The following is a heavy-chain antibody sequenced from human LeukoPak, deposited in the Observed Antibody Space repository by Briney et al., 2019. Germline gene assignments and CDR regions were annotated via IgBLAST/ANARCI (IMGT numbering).Heavy chain of an antibody. CDR2: ISSSSSYT. CDR3: ARDRSYDILTGYSGILFDY. D-gene: IGHD3-9*01. J-gene: IGHJ4*02. Sequence: GGSLRLSCAASGFTFSDYYMSWIRRAPGKGLEWVSYISSSSSYTNYADSVKGRFTISRDNAKNSLYLQMNSLRAEDTAVYYCARDRSYDILTGYSGILFDYWGQGTLVTVSS. V-gene: IGHV3-11*06. CDR1: GFTFSDYY.